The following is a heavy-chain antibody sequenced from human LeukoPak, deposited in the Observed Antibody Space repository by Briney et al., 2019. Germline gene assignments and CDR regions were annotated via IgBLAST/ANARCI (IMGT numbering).Heavy chain of an antibody. CDR2: IYHSGST. CDR1: GGSISSGGYY. V-gene: IGHV4-30-2*01. J-gene: IGHJ4*02. CDR3: ARWCYYDSSGDYPYYFDY. D-gene: IGHD3-22*01. Sequence: PSETLSLTCTVSGGSISSGGYYWSWIRQPPGKGLEWIGYIYHSGSTYYNPSLKSRVSISVDTSKNQFSLKLSSVTAADTALYYCARWCYYDSSGDYPYYFDYWGQGTLVTVSS.